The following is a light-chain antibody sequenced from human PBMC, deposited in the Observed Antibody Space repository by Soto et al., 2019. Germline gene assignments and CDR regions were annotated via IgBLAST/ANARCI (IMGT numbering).Light chain of an antibody. CDR1: QSVDSRY. Sequence: DIVLTQSPGTLCLSPGERATLSCRASQSVDSRYLAWYQQKPGQAPRLVIHAVSRRATGIPDRFSGSGSGTDFTLTISRLEPEDFAEYYCQQYGNSPRYSFGQGTYLEIK. J-gene: IGKJ2*03. CDR2: AVS. V-gene: IGKV3-20*01. CDR3: QQYGNSPRYS.